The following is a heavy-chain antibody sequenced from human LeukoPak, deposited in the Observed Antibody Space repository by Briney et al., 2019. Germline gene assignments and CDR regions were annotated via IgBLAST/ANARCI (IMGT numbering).Heavy chain of an antibody. CDR3: AKVQQWLARRELGY. Sequence: GRSLRLSCAASGFTFDDYAMHWVRQAPGKGLEWVSGISWNSGSIGYADSVKGRFTISRDNAKNTLYLQMNSLRAEDTAVYYCAKVQQWLARRELGYWGQGTLVTVSS. CDR2: ISWNSGSI. V-gene: IGHV3-9*01. CDR1: GFTFDDYA. D-gene: IGHD6-19*01. J-gene: IGHJ4*02.